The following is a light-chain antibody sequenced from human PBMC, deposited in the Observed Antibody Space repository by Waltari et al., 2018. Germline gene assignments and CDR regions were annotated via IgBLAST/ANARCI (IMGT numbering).Light chain of an antibody. CDR1: QSLVQRNGKTY. J-gene: IGKJ2*01. V-gene: IGKV2-30*02. CDR2: KVS. Sequence: DVVMTQSPLSLPVIFGQPASISCRSSQSLVQRNGKTYLNWFQQRPGQSPRRLIYKVSTRASGVPDRFSASGSGTDFTLKISRVEAEDVGVYYCMQDTHWPRTFGQGTKLEI. CDR3: MQDTHWPRT.